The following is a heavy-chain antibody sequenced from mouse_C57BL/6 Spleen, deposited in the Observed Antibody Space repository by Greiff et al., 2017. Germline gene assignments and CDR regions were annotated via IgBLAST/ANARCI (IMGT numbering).Heavy chain of an antibody. D-gene: IGHD1-1*01. J-gene: IGHJ2*01. CDR3: TTRHYYGSSHYLDY. Sequence: VQLQQSGAELVRPGASVTLSCKASGYTFTDYEMHWVKQTPVHGLEWIGAIDPETGGTAYNQKFKGKAILTADKSSSTAYMELRSLTSEDSAVYYCTTRHYYGSSHYLDYWGQGTTLTVSS. V-gene: IGHV1-15*01. CDR2: IDPETGGT. CDR1: GYTFTDYE.